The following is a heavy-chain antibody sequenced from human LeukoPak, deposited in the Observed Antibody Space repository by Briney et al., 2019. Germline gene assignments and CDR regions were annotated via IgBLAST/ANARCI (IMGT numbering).Heavy chain of an antibody. CDR1: GGSFSGYY. D-gene: IGHD3-22*01. CDR2: INHSGST. Sequence: SETLSLTCAVYGGSFSGYYWSWIRQPPGKGLEWIGEINHSGSTNYNPSLKSRVTISVDTSKNQFSLKLSSVTAADTAVYYCARRGYYDSSGYIVNYYYGMDVWGQGTTATVSS. J-gene: IGHJ6*02. CDR3: ARRGYYDSSGYIVNYYYGMDV. V-gene: IGHV4-34*01.